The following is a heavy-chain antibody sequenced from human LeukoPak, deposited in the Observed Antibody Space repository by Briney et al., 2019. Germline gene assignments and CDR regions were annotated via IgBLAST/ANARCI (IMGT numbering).Heavy chain of an antibody. CDR3: AREPVLSARGYYYHYMDV. Sequence: SVKVSCKASGYTFTGYYMHWVRQAPGQGLEWMGWINPNSGGTNYAQKFQGRVTMTRDTSISTAYLELRRLTSDDTAVYYCAREPVLSARGYYYHYMDVWGKGTTVTVSS. J-gene: IGHJ6*03. CDR2: INPNSGGT. CDR1: GYTFTGYY. D-gene: IGHD2-8*01. V-gene: IGHV1-2*02.